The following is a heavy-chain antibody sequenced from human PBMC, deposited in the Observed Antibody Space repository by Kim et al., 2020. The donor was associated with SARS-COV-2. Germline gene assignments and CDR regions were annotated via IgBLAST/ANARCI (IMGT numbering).Heavy chain of an antibody. D-gene: IGHD3-10*01. V-gene: IGHV3-33*01. CDR1: GFTFSSYG. CDR2: IWYDGSNK. CDR3: ARDTLLGRGVKNPFDP. Sequence: GGSLRLSCAASGFTFSSYGMHWVRQAPGKGLEWVAVIWYDGSNKYYADSVKGRFTISRDNSKNTLYLQMNSLRAEDTAVYYCARDTLLGRGVKNPFDPWGQGTLVTVSS. J-gene: IGHJ5*02.